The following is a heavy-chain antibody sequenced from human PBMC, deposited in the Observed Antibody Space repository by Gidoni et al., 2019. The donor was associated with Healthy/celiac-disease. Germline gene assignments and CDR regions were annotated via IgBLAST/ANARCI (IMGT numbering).Heavy chain of an antibody. V-gene: IGHV1-2*04. CDR2: SNPNSGGT. Sequence: QVQLVQSRAEVKKPGASVKVPCMPSGSTLTGYYMHWARQAPGQGLEWMGWSNPNSGGTNYAQKFQGWFTMTSETSISAAYMELSRLRSDDTAVYYCARSYGGKGLFDYWGQGTLVTVSS. D-gene: IGHD4-17*01. CDR1: GSTLTGYY. J-gene: IGHJ4*02. CDR3: ARSYGGKGLFDY.